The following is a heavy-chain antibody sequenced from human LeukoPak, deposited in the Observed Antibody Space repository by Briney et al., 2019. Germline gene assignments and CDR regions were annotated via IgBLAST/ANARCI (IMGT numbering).Heavy chain of an antibody. CDR2: INPNSGNT. CDR1: GYTFTIYD. CDR3: ARKGLLGSGKPWFDP. Sequence: ASVKVSCKASGYTFTIYDISWVRQVSGQVLEWMGWINPNSGNTASAQKFQGRGTMTTNTSISTAYMELTGLRSEDTAMYFCARKGLLGSGKPWFDPWGQGTLVTVTA. J-gene: IGHJ5*02. D-gene: IGHD2-15*01. V-gene: IGHV1-8*01.